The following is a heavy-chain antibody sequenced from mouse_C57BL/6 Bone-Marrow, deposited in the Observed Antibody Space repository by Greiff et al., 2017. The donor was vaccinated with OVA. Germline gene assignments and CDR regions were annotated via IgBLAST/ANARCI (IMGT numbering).Heavy chain of an antibody. CDR2: ITHSGET. Sequence: VKLMESGPGLVKPSQSLFLTCSITGFPITSGYYWIWIRQSPGKPLEWMGYITHSGETFYNPSLQSPISITRETSKNQFFLQLNSVTTEDTAMYYCAGSLYYYGSSRGAYWGQGTLVTVSA. CDR1: GFPITSGYY. D-gene: IGHD1-1*01. CDR3: AGSLYYYGSSRGAY. V-gene: IGHV12-3*01. J-gene: IGHJ3*01.